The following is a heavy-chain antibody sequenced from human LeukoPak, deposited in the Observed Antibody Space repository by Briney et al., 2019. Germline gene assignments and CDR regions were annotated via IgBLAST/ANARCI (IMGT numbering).Heavy chain of an antibody. CDR1: GFTFSSYW. CDR2: IKQDGTEI. Sequence: GGSLRLSCAVSGFTFSSYWMSWVRQAPGKGLEWVANIKQDGTEIYYVDSVRGRFTISRDNAKNSLYLQMNSLRAEDTAGYYCARDSGTWSRSGGYFDYWGQGTLVTVSS. CDR3: ARDSGTWSRSGGYFDY. D-gene: IGHD3-10*01. V-gene: IGHV3-7*01. J-gene: IGHJ4*02.